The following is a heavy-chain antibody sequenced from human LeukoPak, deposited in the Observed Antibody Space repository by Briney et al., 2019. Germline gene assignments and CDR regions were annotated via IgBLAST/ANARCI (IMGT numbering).Heavy chain of an antibody. Sequence: ASVKVSCKASGYTFTSYAMHWVRQAPGQRLEWMGWINAGNGNTKYSQEFQGRVTITRDTSASTAYMELSSLRSEDTAVYYCARGNSGSYLIDYWGQGTLVTVSS. CDR3: ARGNSGSYLIDY. CDR1: GYTFTSYA. CDR2: INAGNGNT. D-gene: IGHD1-26*01. V-gene: IGHV1-3*01. J-gene: IGHJ4*02.